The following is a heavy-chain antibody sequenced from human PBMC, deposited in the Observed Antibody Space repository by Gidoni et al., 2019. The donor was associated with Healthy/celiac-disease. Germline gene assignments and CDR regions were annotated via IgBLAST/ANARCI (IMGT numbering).Heavy chain of an antibody. CDR3: AKDIGPGPNDYIWGSNFDY. J-gene: IGHJ4*02. V-gene: IGHV3-9*01. CDR2: ISWNSGSI. D-gene: IGHD3-16*01. CDR1: GFTFDDYA. Sequence: EVQLVESGGGLVQPGRSLRLSCAASGFTFDDYALHWVRQAPGKGLEWVSGISWNSGSIGYADSVKGRFTISRDNAKNSLYLQMNSLRAEDTALYYCAKDIGPGPNDYIWGSNFDYWGQGTLVTVSS.